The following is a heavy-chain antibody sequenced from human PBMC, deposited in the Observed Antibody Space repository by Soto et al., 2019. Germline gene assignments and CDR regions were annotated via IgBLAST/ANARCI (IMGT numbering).Heavy chain of an antibody. CDR2: IGNAGDT. V-gene: IGHV3-13*01. Sequence: PGGSLRLSCAASGFTFSSYDMHWVRQATGKGLEWVSAIGNAGDTYYPGSVKGRFTISRENAKNSLYLQMNSLRAEDTAVYYCARFLSNNYGMDVWGQGTTVTVSS. J-gene: IGHJ6*02. CDR3: ARFLSNNYGMDV. CDR1: GFTFSSYD. D-gene: IGHD4-4*01.